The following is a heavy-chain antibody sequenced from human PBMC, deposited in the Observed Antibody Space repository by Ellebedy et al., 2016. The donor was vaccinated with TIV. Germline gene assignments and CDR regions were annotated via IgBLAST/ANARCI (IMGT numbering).Heavy chain of an antibody. CDR3: ARDRYNRSWRGRGGEYLQY. V-gene: IGHV3-53*01. D-gene: IGHD6-13*01. CDR1: GFTVSSNY. J-gene: IGHJ1*01. CDR2: INSGDTT. Sequence: GESLKISCAASGFTVSSNYMSWVRQAPGKGLEWVSLINSGDTTYYADSVKGRFTISRDKANNSLYLQMNSLRDEDTAVYFCARDRYNRSWRGRGGEYLQYWGQGTLVTVSS.